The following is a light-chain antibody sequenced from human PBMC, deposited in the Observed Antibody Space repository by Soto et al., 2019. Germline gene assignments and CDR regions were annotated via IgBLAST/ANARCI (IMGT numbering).Light chain of an antibody. J-gene: IGLJ1*01. CDR3: SSYAGSIL. Sequence: QSVVTQPPSASGSPGQSVTISCTGTSSGFGAYNYVSWYQQHPGKAPRLIIYEVSKRPSGVPDRFSDSKSGNTASLTVSGLQAEDEADYYCSSYAGSILFGTGTKLTVL. CDR1: SSGFGAYNY. V-gene: IGLV2-8*01. CDR2: EVS.